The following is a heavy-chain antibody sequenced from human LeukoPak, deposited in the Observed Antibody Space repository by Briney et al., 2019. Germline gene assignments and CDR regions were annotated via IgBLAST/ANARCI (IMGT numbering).Heavy chain of an antibody. J-gene: IGHJ3*02. CDR1: GFTFSDYY. CDR3: AKRHLYYYDSSGYRHPDAFDI. D-gene: IGHD3-22*01. Sequence: GGSLRLSCAASGFTFSDYYMSWIRQAPGKGLEWVSYISSSGSTIYYADSVKGRFTISRDNSKNTLYLQMNSLRAEDTAVYYCAKRHLYYYDSSGYRHPDAFDIWGQGTMVTVSS. CDR2: ISSSGSTI. V-gene: IGHV3-11*04.